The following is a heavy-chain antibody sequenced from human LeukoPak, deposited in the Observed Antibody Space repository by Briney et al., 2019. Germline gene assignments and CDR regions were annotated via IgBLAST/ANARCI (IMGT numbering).Heavy chain of an antibody. CDR3: VREDTPATANY. CDR2: ISGGGDIA. CDR1: GFTFSSYA. J-gene: IGHJ4*02. V-gene: IGHV3-23*01. Sequence: GGSLRLSCAASGFTFSSYAMSWVSQAPGKGLEWVSAISGGGDIAYYADSVTGRFTISRDNSKDTLFLQMHSLRPGDTAVYYCVREDTPATANYWGQGTLVTISS. D-gene: IGHD2-21*02.